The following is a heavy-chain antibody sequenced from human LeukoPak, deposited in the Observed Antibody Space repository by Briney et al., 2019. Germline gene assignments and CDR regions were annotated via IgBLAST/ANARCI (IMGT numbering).Heavy chain of an antibody. CDR3: AKATLTPITAFDI. J-gene: IGHJ3*02. V-gene: IGHV3-23*01. Sequence: GGSLRLSCAASGFAFNTYAMSWVRQAPGKGLEWVSAISGSGGSTYYADSVKGRFTISRDNSKNTLYLQMNSLRAEDAAVYYCAKATLTPITAFDIWGQGTMVTVSS. CDR1: GFAFNTYA. D-gene: IGHD4-17*01. CDR2: ISGSGGST.